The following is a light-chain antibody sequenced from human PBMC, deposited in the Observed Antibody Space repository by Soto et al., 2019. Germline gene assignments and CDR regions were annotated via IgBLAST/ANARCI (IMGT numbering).Light chain of an antibody. CDR2: GTS. CDR3: QTSLSGLIGLI. CDR1: GSNLGTGFD. V-gene: IGLV1-40*01. J-gene: IGLJ1*01. Sequence: QSVLTQPPSVSGAPGQRVTIACTGNGSNLGTGFDVHWYRQFPGRAPKLLLSGTSNRPSGVPDRFSGSKSGTSASLAITGLQDADDADYYYQTSLSGLIGLIFGTGTKLTVL.